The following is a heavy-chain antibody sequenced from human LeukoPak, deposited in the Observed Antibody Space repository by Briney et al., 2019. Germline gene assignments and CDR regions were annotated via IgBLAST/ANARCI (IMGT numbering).Heavy chain of an antibody. CDR2: ISGSGSST. J-gene: IGHJ4*02. CDR3: ARLTGAASDS. D-gene: IGHD6-13*01. Sequence: PGGSLRLSCAASGFTFSTYAMSWVRQAPGKGLEWVSSISGSGSSTYYADSLKGRFTISRDNARNSVYLQVNSLRAEDTAVYYCARLTGAASDSWGQGTLVTVSS. V-gene: IGHV3-23*01. CDR1: GFTFSTYA.